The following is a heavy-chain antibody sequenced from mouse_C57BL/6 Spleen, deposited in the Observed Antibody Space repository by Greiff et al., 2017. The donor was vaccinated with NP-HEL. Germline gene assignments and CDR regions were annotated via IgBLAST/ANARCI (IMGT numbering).Heavy chain of an antibody. D-gene: IGHD2-2*01. CDR3: ARQDGYPY. J-gene: IGHJ3*01. Sequence: DVMLVESGGGLVKPGGSLKLSCAASGFTFSSYTMSWVRQTPEKRLEWVATISGGGGNTYYPDSVKGRFTISRDNAKNTLYLQMSSLRSEDTALYYCARQDGYPYWGQGTLVTVSA. V-gene: IGHV5-9*01. CDR1: GFTFSSYT. CDR2: ISGGGGNT.